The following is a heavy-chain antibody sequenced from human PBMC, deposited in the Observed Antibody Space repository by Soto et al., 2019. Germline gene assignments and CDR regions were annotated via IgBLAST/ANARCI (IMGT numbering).Heavy chain of an antibody. CDR2: IWYDGSNK. V-gene: IGHV3-33*01. J-gene: IGHJ6*02. Sequence: SLRLSCAASGFTFSSYGMHWVRQAPGKGLEWVAVIWYDGSNKYYADSVKGRFTISRDNSKNTLYLQMDSLRAEDTAVYYCARDQGIAVAGTYYYYGMDVWGQGTTVTVSS. CDR1: GFTFSSYG. CDR3: ARDQGIAVAGTYYYYGMDV. D-gene: IGHD6-19*01.